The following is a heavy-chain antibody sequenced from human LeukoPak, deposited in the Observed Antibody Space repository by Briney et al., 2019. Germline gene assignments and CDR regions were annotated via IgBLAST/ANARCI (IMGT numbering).Heavy chain of an antibody. CDR2: INDSGHG. CDR1: GASFRAYY. V-gene: IGHV4-34*01. CDR3: ASSRDLYLDAFTSYWYFDV. D-gene: IGHD3-16*01. J-gene: IGHJ2*01. Sequence: SETLSLTCAVYGASFRAYYWSWIRQAPGKWLEWIGEINDSGHGRYNASLKSRVTMSVDTSKNQLSLKLKSVTAAGTAVYYCASSRDLYLDAFTSYWYFDVWGRGSLVTVSS.